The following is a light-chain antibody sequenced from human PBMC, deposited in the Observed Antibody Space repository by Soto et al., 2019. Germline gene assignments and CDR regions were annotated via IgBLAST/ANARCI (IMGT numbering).Light chain of an antibody. J-gene: IGLJ1*01. CDR3: VTWDASLNVYV. CDR1: SSNIGSNT. Sequence: QSVLTQPPSASGTPGQRVTISCSGSSSNIGSNTVNWYQHRPGTAPKLLIYSNNQRPSGVPDRLSGSKSGTSASLDISGLQSVDEADYYCVTWDASLNVYVFGTGTKVTVL. CDR2: SNN. V-gene: IGLV1-44*01.